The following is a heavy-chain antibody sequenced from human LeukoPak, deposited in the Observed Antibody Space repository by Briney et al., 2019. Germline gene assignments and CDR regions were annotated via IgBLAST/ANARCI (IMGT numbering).Heavy chain of an antibody. CDR1: GYTFTSYD. V-gene: IGHV1-8*01. J-gene: IGHJ5*02. Sequence: GASVKVSCKASGYTFTSYDINWVRQATGQGLGWMGWMNPNSGNTGYAQKFQGRVTMTRNTSISTAYMELSSLRSEDTAVYYCARAPGSSFAWFDPWGQGTLVTVSS. CDR3: ARAPGSSFAWFDP. D-gene: IGHD6-13*01. CDR2: MNPNSGNT.